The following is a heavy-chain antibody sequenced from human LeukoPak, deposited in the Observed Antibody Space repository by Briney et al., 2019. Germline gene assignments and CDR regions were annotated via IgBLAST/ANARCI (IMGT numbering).Heavy chain of an antibody. CDR2: IIPIFGTA. CDR1: GGTFSSYA. Sequence: GASVKVSCKASGGTFSSYAISWVRQAPGQGLEQMGGIIPIFGTANYAQKFQGRVTITADESTSTAYMELSSLRSEDTAVYYCARVTLGQVYRMAHWFDPWGQGTLVTVSS. D-gene: IGHD2-8*01. CDR3: ARVTLGQVYRMAHWFDP. V-gene: IGHV1-69*13. J-gene: IGHJ5*02.